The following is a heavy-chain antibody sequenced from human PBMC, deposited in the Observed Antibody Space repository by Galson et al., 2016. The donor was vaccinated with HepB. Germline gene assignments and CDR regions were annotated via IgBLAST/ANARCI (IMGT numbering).Heavy chain of an antibody. Sequence: TLSLTCTVSGGSISSGGYHWSWIRQHPGKGLEWIGYIHYSGSTYYNPSLESRVSISVDTSKNQFSLKLSSVTAADTAVYYCAGDKNERGYSYGHFDYWGQGALVTVSS. V-gene: IGHV4-31*03. J-gene: IGHJ4*02. CDR3: AGDKNERGYSYGHFDY. D-gene: IGHD5-18*01. CDR2: IHYSGST. CDR1: GGSISSGGYH.